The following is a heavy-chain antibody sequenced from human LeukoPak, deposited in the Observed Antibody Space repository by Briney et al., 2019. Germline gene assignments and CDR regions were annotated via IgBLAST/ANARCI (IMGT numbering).Heavy chain of an antibody. CDR2: MNPNSGNT. CDR1: GYTFTSYD. CDR3: ARAYYDFWSGEPAALNWLGP. Sequence: ASVKVSCKASGYTFTSYDINWVRQATGQGLEWMGWMNPNSGNTGYAQKFQGRVTMTRNTSISTAYMELSSLRSEDTAVYYCARAYYDFWSGEPAALNWLGPWGQGTLVTVSS. D-gene: IGHD3-3*01. J-gene: IGHJ5*02. V-gene: IGHV1-8*01.